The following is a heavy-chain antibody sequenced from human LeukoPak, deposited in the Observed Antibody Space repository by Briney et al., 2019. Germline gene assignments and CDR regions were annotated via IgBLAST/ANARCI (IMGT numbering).Heavy chain of an antibody. V-gene: IGHV3-30*04. Sequence: GRSLRLSCAASGFTFSSYAMHWVRQAPGKGLEWVAVISYDGSNKYYADSVKGRFTISRDNAKNSLYLQMNSLRAEDTAVYYCARAQPGYCSGGSCYEFDYWGQGTLVTVSS. J-gene: IGHJ4*02. CDR3: ARAQPGYCSGGSCYEFDY. CDR2: ISYDGSNK. D-gene: IGHD2-15*01. CDR1: GFTFSSYA.